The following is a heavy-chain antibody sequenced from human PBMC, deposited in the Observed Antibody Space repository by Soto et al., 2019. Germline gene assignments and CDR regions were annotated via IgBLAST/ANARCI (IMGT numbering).Heavy chain of an antibody. CDR2: INPSGDT. Sequence: QVQLVQSGAEVKKPGASVKISCKASGDTFTSYYMHWVRQAPGQGLERMGIINPSGDTSYAQKFQGRVTMTRATSTSTVYMELSSLRSEDTAVYYCARVYCSGGGCYGIDYWGQGTLVTVSS. CDR3: ARVYCSGGGCYGIDY. D-gene: IGHD2-15*01. V-gene: IGHV1-46*01. CDR1: GDTFTSYY. J-gene: IGHJ4*02.